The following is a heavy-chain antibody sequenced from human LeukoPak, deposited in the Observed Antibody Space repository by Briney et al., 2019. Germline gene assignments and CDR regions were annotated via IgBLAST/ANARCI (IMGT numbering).Heavy chain of an antibody. J-gene: IGHJ5*02. Sequence: PSETLSLTCTVSGGSISSGGYYWSWIRQHPGKGLEWIGYIYYSGSTNYNPSLKSRVTISVDTSKNQFSLKLSSVTAADTAVYYCARGAVLRFLEWLRAPSWFDPWGQGTLVTVSS. D-gene: IGHD3-3*01. CDR3: ARGAVLRFLEWLRAPSWFDP. CDR2: IYYSGST. V-gene: IGHV4-31*03. CDR1: GGSISSGGYY.